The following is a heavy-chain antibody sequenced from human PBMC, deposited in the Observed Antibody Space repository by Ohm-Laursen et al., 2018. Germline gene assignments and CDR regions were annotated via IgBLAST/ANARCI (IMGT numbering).Heavy chain of an antibody. CDR1: GGSISSYY. J-gene: IGHJ5*02. CDR3: ARAVTSRDILTGYYSNWFDP. D-gene: IGHD3-9*01. V-gene: IGHV4-59*01. Sequence: TLSLTCAVSGGSISSYYWSWIRQPPGKGLEWIGYIYYSGSTNYNPSLKSRVTISVDTSKNQFSLKLSSVTAADTAVYYCARAVTSRDILTGYYSNWFDPWGQGTLVTVSS. CDR2: IYYSGST.